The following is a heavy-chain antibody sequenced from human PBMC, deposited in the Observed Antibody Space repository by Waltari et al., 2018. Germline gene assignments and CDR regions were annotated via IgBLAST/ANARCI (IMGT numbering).Heavy chain of an antibody. CDR3: ARTIKGNYFPFDY. J-gene: IGHJ4*02. CDR2: FYYGGST. CDR1: AGSINSSGYY. Sequence: QLQLQESGPGLVKPSETLSLTCTVSAGSINSSGYYWGWIRQPPGKGLEWIGNFYYGGSTSNNPSLKGRVTISVDTSKNRFSLKLSSVTAADTAIYYCARTIKGNYFPFDYWGQGTLVTVSS. V-gene: IGHV4-39*01. D-gene: IGHD1-7*01.